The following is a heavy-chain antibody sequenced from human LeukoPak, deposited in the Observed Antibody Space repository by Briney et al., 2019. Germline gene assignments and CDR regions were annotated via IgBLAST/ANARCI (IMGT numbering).Heavy chain of an antibody. CDR3: ARDQLRYFDWFAFPPRIDFDY. Sequence: SETLSLTCTVSGYSISSGYYWGWIRQPPGKGLEWIGSIYHSGSTYYNTSLKSRVTISVDTSKNQFSLKLSSVTAADTAVYYCARDQLRYFDWFAFPPRIDFDYWGQGTLVTDSS. V-gene: IGHV4-38-2*02. J-gene: IGHJ4*02. D-gene: IGHD3-9*01. CDR2: IYHSGST. CDR1: GYSISSGYY.